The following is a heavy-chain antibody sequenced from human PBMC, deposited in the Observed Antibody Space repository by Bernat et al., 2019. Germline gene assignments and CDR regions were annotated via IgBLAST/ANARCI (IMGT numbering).Heavy chain of an antibody. J-gene: IGHJ4*02. V-gene: IGHV3-21*01. Sequence: VRLMESGGGVVQPGRSLRLSCAASGFSFSTYAMHWVRQAPGKGLEWVSSISSSSSYIYYADSVKGRFTISRDNAKNSLYLQMNSLRAEDTAVYYCARDEAGSFDYWGQGTLVTVSS. CDR2: ISSSSSYI. CDR3: ARDEAGSFDY. D-gene: IGHD6-13*01. CDR1: GFSFSTYA.